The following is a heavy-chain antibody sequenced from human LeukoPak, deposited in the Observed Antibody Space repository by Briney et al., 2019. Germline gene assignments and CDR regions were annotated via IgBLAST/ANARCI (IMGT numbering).Heavy chain of an antibody. Sequence: GGSLRLSCAASGFTFSNAWMSWVRQAPGKGLEWVARIKSKTDGGTTDYAAPVKGRFTISRDDSKNTVYLQMNSLKTEDTAVYYCTTDQTYAMVRGVIMTDDAFDIWGQGTMVTVSS. CDR2: IKSKTDGGTT. D-gene: IGHD3-10*01. CDR3: TTDQTYAMVRGVIMTDDAFDI. CDR1: GFTFSNAW. V-gene: IGHV3-15*01. J-gene: IGHJ3*02.